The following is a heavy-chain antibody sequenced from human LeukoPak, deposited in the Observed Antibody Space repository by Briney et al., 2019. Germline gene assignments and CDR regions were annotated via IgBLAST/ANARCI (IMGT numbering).Heavy chain of an antibody. Sequence: PSETLSLTRAVYIESFSGYHWNWIRQTPGKGLEWIGEINHSGSTNYNPSLKSRVTISVDTSKNQFSLKLSSVTAADTAVYYCARGLATYHYYGSGSYLTRPGTRFDPWGQGTLVTVSS. V-gene: IGHV4-34*01. J-gene: IGHJ5*02. D-gene: IGHD3-10*01. CDR2: INHSGST. CDR3: ARGLATYHYYGSGSYLTRPGTRFDP. CDR1: IESFSGYH.